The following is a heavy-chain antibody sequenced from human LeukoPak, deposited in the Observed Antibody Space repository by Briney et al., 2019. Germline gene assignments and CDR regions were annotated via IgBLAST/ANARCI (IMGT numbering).Heavy chain of an antibody. CDR3: ARDLYFYGSGSFVPGLPDY. Sequence: GGSLRLSCAASGFTFSNYAMSWVRQAPGKGLEWVSYICGRGTTKYYADSVKGRFTISRDSAENSLYLQMNDLRAEDTAVYYCARDLYFYGSGSFVPGLPDYWGQGTLVTVSS. V-gene: IGHV3-48*03. CDR1: GFTFSNYA. CDR2: ICGRGTTK. D-gene: IGHD3-10*01. J-gene: IGHJ4*02.